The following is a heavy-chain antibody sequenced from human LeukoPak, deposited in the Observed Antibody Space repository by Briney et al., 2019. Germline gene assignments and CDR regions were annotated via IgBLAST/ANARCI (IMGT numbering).Heavy chain of an antibody. CDR3: ARGADPYKIAY. J-gene: IGHJ4*02. CDR2: IHPSGSI. V-gene: IGHV4-34*01. D-gene: IGHD3-16*02. Sequence: PSETLSPTCAVYGGSFSGYYWSWIRQPPGKGLEWIGEIHPSGSIHYNPSLESRINISPDTSKNQFSLKLSSVTTADTALYYCARGADPYKIAYWGPGTLVTVSS. CDR1: GGSFSGYY.